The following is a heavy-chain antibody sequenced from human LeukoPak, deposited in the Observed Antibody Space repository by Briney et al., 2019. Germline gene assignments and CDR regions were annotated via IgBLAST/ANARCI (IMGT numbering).Heavy chain of an antibody. V-gene: IGHV1-2*02. CDR1: GYTFTGYY. CDR3: APSHPHVHYLDY. Sequence: ASVKVSCKTSGYTFTGYYMHWVRQAPGQGLEWMGWINPYSGGTDFAQKFQGRVTMTRDTSISTAYMELNRLRSDDTAVYYCAPSHPHVHYLDYWGQGTLVTVSS. J-gene: IGHJ4*02. CDR2: INPYSGGT.